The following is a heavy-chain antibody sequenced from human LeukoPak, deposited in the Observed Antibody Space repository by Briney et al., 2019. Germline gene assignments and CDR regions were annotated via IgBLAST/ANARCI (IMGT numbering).Heavy chain of an antibody. CDR3: ARDHDRVRGVPIYYYYYYYMDV. D-gene: IGHD3-10*01. V-gene: IGHV3-30*04. CDR1: GFTCSSCA. Sequence: GGSLRLSCAASGFTCSSCAMHWVRQAPGKGLEWVAVISYDGSNKYYADSVKGRFTISRDNSKNTLYLQMNSLRAEDTAVYYCARDHDRVRGVPIYYYYYYYMDVWGKGTTVTVSS. J-gene: IGHJ6*03. CDR2: ISYDGSNK.